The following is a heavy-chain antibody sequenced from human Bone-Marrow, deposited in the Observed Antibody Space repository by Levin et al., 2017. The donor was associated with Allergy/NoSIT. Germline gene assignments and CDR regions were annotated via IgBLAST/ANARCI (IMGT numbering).Heavy chain of an antibody. V-gene: IGHV3-23*01. CDR3: AKAYYYGSGSYYSAFDY. CDR2: ISAGAGNT. Sequence: GGSLRLSCAASGFTFSNYAMSWVRQAPGKGLEWVSTISAGAGNTYYADSVKGRFTISRDNSRNTLYLQMNSLRAEDTAVYYCAKAYYYGSGSYYSAFDYWGQGTLVTVSS. CDR1: GFTFSNYA. D-gene: IGHD3-10*01. J-gene: IGHJ4*02.